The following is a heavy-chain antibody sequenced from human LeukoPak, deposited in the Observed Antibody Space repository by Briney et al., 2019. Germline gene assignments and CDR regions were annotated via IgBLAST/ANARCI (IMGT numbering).Heavy chain of an antibody. CDR2: ISSSSSYI. Sequence: PGGSLRLSCAASGFTFSSYSMNWVRQAPGKGLEWVSSISSSSSYIYYADSVKGRFTISRGNAKNSLYLQMNSLRAEDTAVYYCARQIVGATRKGAFDIWGQGTMVTVSS. V-gene: IGHV3-21*01. J-gene: IGHJ3*02. CDR1: GFTFSSYS. CDR3: ARQIVGATRKGAFDI. D-gene: IGHD1-26*01.